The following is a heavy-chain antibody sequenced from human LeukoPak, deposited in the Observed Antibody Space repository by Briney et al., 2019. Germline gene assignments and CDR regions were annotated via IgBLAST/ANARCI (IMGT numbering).Heavy chain of an antibody. D-gene: IGHD2-2*01. CDR2: ISPKSGDT. CDR3: ARGRDKTTSPAIDY. J-gene: IGHJ4*02. CDR1: GYTFSGYY. Sequence: ASVKVSCKASGYTFSGYYMHWVRQAPGQGHEWMGWISPKSGDTNYAQNFQGRVTMTRDASISTAYMELSRLTSDDTAVYYCARGRDKTTSPAIDYWGQGTLVTVSS. V-gene: IGHV1-2*02.